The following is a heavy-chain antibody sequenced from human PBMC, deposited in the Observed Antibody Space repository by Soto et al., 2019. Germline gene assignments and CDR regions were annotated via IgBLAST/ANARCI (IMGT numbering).Heavy chain of an antibody. Sequence: QVQLVESGGGVVQPGRSLRLSCAASGFNFSSYVMHWVRQAPGKGLEWVAVIWYDGGNKYYADSVKGRFTISRDNSKNTLYLQMNSLIAEDTAVYYCARDGQWLPRDGLRSSYYFDSWGQGTLVTVSS. CDR2: IWYDGGNK. J-gene: IGHJ4*02. CDR1: GFNFSSYV. V-gene: IGHV3-33*01. D-gene: IGHD6-19*01. CDR3: ARDGQWLPRDGLRSSYYFDS.